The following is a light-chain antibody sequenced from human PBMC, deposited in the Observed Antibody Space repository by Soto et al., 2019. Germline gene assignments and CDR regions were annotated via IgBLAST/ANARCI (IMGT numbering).Light chain of an antibody. J-gene: IGLJ1*01. CDR1: GSDFGDYNY. Sequence: QSVLTQPASVSGSPGQSITISCTGTGSDFGDYNYVSWYQQLPGKAPILLIYDVTNRPSGISHRLSGSKSGNTAFLTISGLQAEDEADSYCSSFTRYKPYVSGAGTKVTVL. CDR2: DVT. CDR3: SSFTRYKPYV. V-gene: IGLV2-14*01.